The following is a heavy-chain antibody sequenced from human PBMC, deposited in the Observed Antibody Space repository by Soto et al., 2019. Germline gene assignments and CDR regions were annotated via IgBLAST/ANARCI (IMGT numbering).Heavy chain of an antibody. CDR2: VFYSGST. Sequence: SETLSLTCAVSGGSLSSSSWWSWVRQPPGKTLEWLGEVFYSGSTKYNPSLNSRVTISADQSKNDFSLRLSSVTAADTAVYYCVHHGGVPYYHDFWGQGMLVTVS. CDR1: GGSLSSSSW. D-gene: IGHD2-8*01. CDR3: VHHGGVPYYHDF. J-gene: IGHJ4*02. V-gene: IGHV4-4*02.